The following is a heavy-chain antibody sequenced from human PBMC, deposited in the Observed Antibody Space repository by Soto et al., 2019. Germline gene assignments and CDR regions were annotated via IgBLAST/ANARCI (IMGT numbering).Heavy chain of an antibody. J-gene: IGHJ4*02. V-gene: IGHV3-11*01. CDR2: ISSSGSTI. D-gene: IGHD6-13*01. Sequence: GGSLRLSCAASGFTFSDYYMSWIRQAPGKGLEWVSYISSSGSTIYYADSVKGRFTISRDNAKNSLYLQMNSLRAEDTAVYYCAREEDISSWYLDNWGQGTLVTVSS. CDR3: AREEDISSWYLDN. CDR1: GFTFSDYY.